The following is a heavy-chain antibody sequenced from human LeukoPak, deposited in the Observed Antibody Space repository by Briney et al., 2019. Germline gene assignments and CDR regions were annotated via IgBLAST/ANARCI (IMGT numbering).Heavy chain of an antibody. CDR1: GFTFSSYE. V-gene: IGHV3-48*03. Sequence: GGSLRLSCAASGFTFSSYEMNWVRQAPGKGLEWVSYISSSGSTIYYADSVKGRFTISRDNAKNSLYLQMNSLRAEDTAVYYCARVPSSGWLRARRWFDPWGQGTLVTVSS. J-gene: IGHJ5*02. CDR3: ARVPSSGWLRARRWFDP. D-gene: IGHD5-12*01. CDR2: ISSSGSTI.